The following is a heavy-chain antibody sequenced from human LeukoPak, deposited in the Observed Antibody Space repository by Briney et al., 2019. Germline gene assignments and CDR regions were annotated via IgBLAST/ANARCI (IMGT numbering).Heavy chain of an antibody. J-gene: IGHJ4*02. Sequence: QSGGSLRLSCAASGLTFSSYAMTCVRQAPGKGLEWVSTISGSGGSTYYADSVKGRFTISRDNAKNSLYLQMNSLRAEDTALYYCARDLTWNYLIDYWGRGTLVTVSS. V-gene: IGHV3-23*01. CDR3: ARDLTWNYLIDY. CDR2: ISGSGGST. D-gene: IGHD1-7*01. CDR1: GLTFSSYA.